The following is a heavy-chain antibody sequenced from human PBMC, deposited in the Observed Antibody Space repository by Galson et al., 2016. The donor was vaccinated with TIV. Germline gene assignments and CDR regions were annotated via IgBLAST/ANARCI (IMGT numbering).Heavy chain of an antibody. CDR3: AKDRDLYPPFMGTFDH. CDR1: GFSFSNYA. D-gene: IGHD7-27*01. Sequence: SLRLSCAASGFSFSNYAMSWVRQAPGKGLEWVAVISYDGSNKYYADSVKGRLTISRDNSKNTLYLQMNSLRAEDTAVYYCAKDRDLYPPFMGTFDHWGQGTMVTVSS. V-gene: IGHV3-30*18. J-gene: IGHJ4*02. CDR2: ISYDGSNK.